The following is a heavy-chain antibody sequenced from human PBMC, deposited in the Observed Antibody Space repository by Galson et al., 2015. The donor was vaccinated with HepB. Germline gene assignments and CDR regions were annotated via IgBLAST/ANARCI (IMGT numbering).Heavy chain of an antibody. Sequence: SLRLSCAASGFTFSSYSMNWVRQAPGKGLEWVSYISSSSSTIYYADSVKGRFTISRDNAKNSLYLQMNSLRAEDTAVYYCARLRDRAVAATHDYWGQGTLVTVSS. CDR2: ISSSSSTI. CDR1: GFTFSSYS. D-gene: IGHD6-19*01. V-gene: IGHV3-48*01. CDR3: ARLRDRAVAATHDY. J-gene: IGHJ4*02.